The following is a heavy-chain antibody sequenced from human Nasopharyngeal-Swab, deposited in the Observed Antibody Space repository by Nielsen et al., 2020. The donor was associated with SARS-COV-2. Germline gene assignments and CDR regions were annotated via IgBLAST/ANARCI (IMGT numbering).Heavy chain of an antibody. J-gene: IGHJ4*02. V-gene: IGHV4-31*03. CDR1: GGSISSGGYY. D-gene: IGHD6-19*01. CDR3: ARGGYSSGWVVY. Sequence: LSCTVSGGSISSGGYYWSWIRQHPGKGLEWIGYIYYSGSTYYNPSLKSRVTISVDTSKNQFSLKLSSVTAADTAVYYCARGGYSSGWVVYWGQGTLVTVSS. CDR2: IYYSGST.